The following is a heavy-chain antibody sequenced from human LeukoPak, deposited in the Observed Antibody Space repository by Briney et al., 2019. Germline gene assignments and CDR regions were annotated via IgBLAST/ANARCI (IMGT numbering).Heavy chain of an antibody. CDR3: AKGGSSSPRSTFDY. CDR1: GFTFSSYW. Sequence: PGGSLRLSCAASGFTFSSYWMHWVRQAPGKGLVWVSHINGDVSTTSYADSVKGRFTISRDNAKNTVYLQMNSLRAEDTAVYYCAKGGSSSPRSTFDYWGQGTLLTVSS. D-gene: IGHD6-13*01. J-gene: IGHJ4*02. CDR2: INGDVSTT. V-gene: IGHV3-74*01.